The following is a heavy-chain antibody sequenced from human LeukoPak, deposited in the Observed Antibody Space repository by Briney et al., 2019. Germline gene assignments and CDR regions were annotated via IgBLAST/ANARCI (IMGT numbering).Heavy chain of an antibody. CDR3: AKDKSGGYSYGGFDY. CDR1: GFTFSSYG. V-gene: IGHV3-30*18. CDR2: ISYDGSNK. J-gene: IGHJ4*02. D-gene: IGHD5-18*01. Sequence: GVSLRLSCAASGFTFSSYGMHWVRQAPGKGLEWVAVISYDGSNKYYADSAKGRFTISRDNSKNTLYLQMNSLRAEDAAVYYCAKDKSGGYSYGGFDYWGQGTLVTVSS.